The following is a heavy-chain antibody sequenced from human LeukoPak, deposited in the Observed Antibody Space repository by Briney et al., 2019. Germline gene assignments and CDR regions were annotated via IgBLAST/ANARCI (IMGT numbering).Heavy chain of an antibody. CDR2: IRYDGSQK. CDR3: AKVKSTSPTMYYFDY. D-gene: IGHD2-2*01. V-gene: IGHV3-30*02. J-gene: IGHJ4*02. CDR1: GFTFSSYG. Sequence: GGSLRLYCAASGFTFSSYGMFWVRQAPGKGLEWVGVIRYDGSQKHYADSVKGRLTISRDNSKNTLYLQMNSLRAEDTAVYYCAKVKSTSPTMYYFDYWGQGTLVTVSS.